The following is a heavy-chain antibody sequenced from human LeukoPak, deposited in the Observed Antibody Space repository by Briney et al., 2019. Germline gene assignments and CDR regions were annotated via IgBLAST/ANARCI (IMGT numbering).Heavy chain of an antibody. CDR1: GYTFTGYY. Sequence: ASVKVSCKASGYTFTGYYMHWVRQAPGQGLEWMGWINPNSGGTNYAQKFQGRVTMTRDTSISRAYMELSRLRSDDTAVYYCARDLGYYDSSGGGYWGQGTLVTVSS. V-gene: IGHV1-2*02. D-gene: IGHD3-22*01. J-gene: IGHJ4*02. CDR3: ARDLGYYDSSGGGY. CDR2: INPNSGGT.